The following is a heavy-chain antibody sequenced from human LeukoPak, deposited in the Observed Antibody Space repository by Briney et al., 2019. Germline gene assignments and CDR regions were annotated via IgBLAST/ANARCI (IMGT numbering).Heavy chain of an antibody. CDR2: IIPIFGTA. V-gene: IGHV1-69*05. J-gene: IGHJ4*02. D-gene: IGHD6-13*01. Sequence: ASVKVSCKASGGTFSSYAISWVRQAPGQGLEWMGGIIPIFGTANYAQKFQGRVTITTDESTSTAYMELSSLTSEDTAVYYCATDPNPYSSTSGYFDFWGQGTLVTVSS. CDR1: GGTFSSYA. CDR3: ATDPNPYSSTSGYFDF.